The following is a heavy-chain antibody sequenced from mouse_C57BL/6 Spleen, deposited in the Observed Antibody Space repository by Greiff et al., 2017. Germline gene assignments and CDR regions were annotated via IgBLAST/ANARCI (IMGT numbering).Heavy chain of an antibody. J-gene: IGHJ4*01. D-gene: IGHD2-12*01. V-gene: IGHV1-82*01. CDR1: GYAFSSSW. CDR3: ARRDSAYALDY. CDR2: IYPGDGDT. Sequence: VKLQQSGPELVKPGASVKISCKASGYAFSSSWMNWVKQRPGKGLEWIGRIYPGDGDTNYNGKFKGKATLTADKSSSTAYMQLSSLTSEDSAVYFCARRDSAYALDYWGQGTSVTVSS.